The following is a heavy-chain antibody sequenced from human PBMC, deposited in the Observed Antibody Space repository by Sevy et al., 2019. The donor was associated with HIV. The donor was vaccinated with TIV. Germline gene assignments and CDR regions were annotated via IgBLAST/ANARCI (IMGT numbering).Heavy chain of an antibody. CDR2: ISWDGGSP. CDR1: GFTIDDYA. CDR3: AKDMQAPHSIAARPDYYYYGMDV. V-gene: IGHV3-43D*03. Sequence: GGSLRLSCAASGFTIDDYAMHWVRQAPGKGLEWVSLISWDGGSPYYADSVKGRFTISRDNSKNSLYLQMNSLRAEDTSLYYCAKDMQAPHSIAARPDYYYYGMDVWGQGTTVTVSS. J-gene: IGHJ6*02. D-gene: IGHD6-6*01.